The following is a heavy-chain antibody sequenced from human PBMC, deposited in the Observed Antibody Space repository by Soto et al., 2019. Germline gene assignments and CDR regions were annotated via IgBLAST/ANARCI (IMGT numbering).Heavy chain of an antibody. Sequence: SETLSLTCTVPGGSISSGDYYWSWIRQPPGKGLEWIGYIYYSGSTYYNPSLKSRVTISVDTSKNQFSLKLSSVTAADTAVYYCARGVDFWSGYYIYWGQGTLVTVSS. J-gene: IGHJ4*02. D-gene: IGHD3-3*01. CDR1: GGSISSGDYY. CDR3: ARGVDFWSGYYIY. V-gene: IGHV4-30-4*01. CDR2: IYYSGST.